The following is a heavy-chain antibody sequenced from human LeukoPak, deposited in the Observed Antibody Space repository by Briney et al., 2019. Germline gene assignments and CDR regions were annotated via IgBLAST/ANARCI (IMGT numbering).Heavy chain of an antibody. Sequence: GGSLRLSCAASGFTFSSYEMNWVRQAPGKGLEWVASISDTSDISYVDPVKGRFTVSRDNAKNSVFLQMNSLRVDDTGVYFCARDRGARGRGLAWGQGTLVSVSS. CDR3: ARDRGARGRGLA. V-gene: IGHV3-21*06. CDR1: GFTFSSYE. D-gene: IGHD3-10*01. J-gene: IGHJ4*02. CDR2: ISDTSDI.